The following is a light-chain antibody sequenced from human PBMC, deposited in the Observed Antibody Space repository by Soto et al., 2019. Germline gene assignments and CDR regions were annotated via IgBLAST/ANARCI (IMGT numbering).Light chain of an antibody. CDR3: QQSFSPLWT. Sequence: DIQMTQSPSSLSASVGDRVTITCRASQSISNYLNWYQQKPGKAHKLLIYAASSMQSGVPSRFSGSGSETDFTLTISSLQPDDSATYYFQQSFSPLWTFGQGTKVEV. J-gene: IGKJ1*01. CDR1: QSISNY. V-gene: IGKV1-39*01. CDR2: AAS.